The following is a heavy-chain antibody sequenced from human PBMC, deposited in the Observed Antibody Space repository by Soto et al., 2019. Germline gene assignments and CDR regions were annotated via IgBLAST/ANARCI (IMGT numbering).Heavy chain of an antibody. CDR2: IIPIFGTA. J-gene: IGHJ4*02. D-gene: IGHD5-12*01. CDR1: GGTLSSSA. V-gene: IGHV1-69*12. CDR3: ASLLRGYSGTGDY. Sequence: QVQLVQSGAEVEKPGSSVKVSCKASGGTLSSSAISWVRQAPGQGLEWMGGIIPIFGTANYAQKFQGRVTITADESTSTAYMELSSLRSEDTAVYYCASLLRGYSGTGDYWGQGTLVTVSS.